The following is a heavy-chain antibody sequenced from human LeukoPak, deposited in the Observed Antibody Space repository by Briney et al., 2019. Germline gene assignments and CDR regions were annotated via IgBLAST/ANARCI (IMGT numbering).Heavy chain of an antibody. CDR2: LSGSGYNT. CDR3: AKDPYGTRYFDY. CDR1: GFTFSSHA. D-gene: IGHD2-2*01. J-gene: IGHJ4*02. V-gene: IGHV3-23*01. Sequence: GGSLRLSCAAPGFTFSSHALSWVRQAPGKGLEWVSSLSGSGYNTYYADSVKGRFTISRDSSKNTVYLQMNSLRAEDTAVYYCAKDPYGTRYFDYWGQGTLVTVSS.